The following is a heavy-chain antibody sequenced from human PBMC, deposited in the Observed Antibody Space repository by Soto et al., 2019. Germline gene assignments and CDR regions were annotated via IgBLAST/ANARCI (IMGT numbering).Heavy chain of an antibody. V-gene: IGHV3-23*01. D-gene: IGHD1-1*01. CDR1: GFTFSTYA. Sequence: EVQLLESGGGLVQPEGSLRLSCAASGFTFSTYAMNWVRKAPGNGLEWVSAISGSSGSIHYADSVKGRFTISKDNSKNTLYLQMNSPRDGDTAVYHCVKGYWKGDVWGQGTTVTVSS. CDR3: VKGYWKGDV. CDR2: ISGSSGSI. J-gene: IGHJ6*02.